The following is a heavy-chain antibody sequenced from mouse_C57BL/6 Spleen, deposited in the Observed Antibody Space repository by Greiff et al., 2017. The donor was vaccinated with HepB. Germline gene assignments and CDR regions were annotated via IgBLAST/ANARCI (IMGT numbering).Heavy chain of an antibody. CDR2: IYPGDGDT. D-gene: IGHD1-1*01. J-gene: IGHJ2*01. CDR3: ARYGATVVPYYFDY. V-gene: IGHV1-80*01. CDR1: GYAFSSYW. Sequence: VQLQQSGAELVKPGASVKISCKASGYAFSSYWMNWVKQRPGKGLEWIGQIYPGDGDTNYNGKFKGKATLTADKSSSTAYMQLSSLTSEDSAVYFCARYGATVVPYYFDYWGQGTTLTVSS.